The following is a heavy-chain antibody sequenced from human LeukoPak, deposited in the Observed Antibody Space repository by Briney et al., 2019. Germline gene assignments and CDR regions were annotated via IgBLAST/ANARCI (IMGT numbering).Heavy chain of an antibody. V-gene: IGHV3-30*18. Sequence: GGSLRLSCEGSAFIFSGHWMNWVRQTPGKGLEWVAVISNDGSNKHYGDFVKGRFTISRDNSKNTLYLQMDSLRGEDTAVYYCAKDPYRVIVATGNYLDPWGQGTPVTVSS. CDR1: AFIFSGHW. CDR3: AKDPYRVIVATGNYLDP. D-gene: IGHD2-21*01. J-gene: IGHJ5*02. CDR2: ISNDGSNK.